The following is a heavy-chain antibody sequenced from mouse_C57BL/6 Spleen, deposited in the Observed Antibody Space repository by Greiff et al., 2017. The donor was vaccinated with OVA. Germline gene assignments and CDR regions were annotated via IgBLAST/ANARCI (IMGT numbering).Heavy chain of an antibody. CDR3: AGATLEDGYDVGYFEV. D-gene: IGHD2-2*01. J-gene: IGHJ1*03. CDR1: GYTFTSYG. CDR2: IYTGNGYT. Sequence: EVQLQQSGAELVRPGSSVKLSCKTSGYTFTSYGINWVKQRPGQGLEWIGYIYTGNGYTEYNEKFTGKATLTSDTSSSTAYMQLSSLTSKDSAIEFCAGATLEDGYDVGYFEVWGKGTAVTVSA. V-gene: IGHV1-58*01.